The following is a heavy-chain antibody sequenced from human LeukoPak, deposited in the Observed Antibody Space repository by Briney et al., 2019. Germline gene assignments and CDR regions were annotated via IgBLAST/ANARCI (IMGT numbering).Heavy chain of an antibody. CDR3: ARDRLGYGSVSYYIDY. V-gene: IGHV1-69*04. J-gene: IGHJ4*02. Sequence: SVKVSCKASGGTFSSYAISWVRQAPGQGLEWMGRIIPILGIANYAQKFQGRVTITADKSTSTAYMELSSLRSEDTAVYYCARDRLGYGSVSYYIDYWGQGTLVTVSS. CDR1: GGTFSSYA. CDR2: IIPILGIA. D-gene: IGHD3-10*01.